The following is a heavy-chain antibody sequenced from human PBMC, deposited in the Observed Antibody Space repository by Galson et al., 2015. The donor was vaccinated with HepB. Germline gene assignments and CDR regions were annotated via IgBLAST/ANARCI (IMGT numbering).Heavy chain of an antibody. Sequence: SLRLSCAASGFTFSSYGMHWVRQAPGKGLEWVSAISGSGGSTYYADSVKGRFTISRDNSKNTLYLQMNSLRAEDTAVYYCAKDPSPDSGYDPFDYWGQGTLVTVSS. V-gene: IGHV3-23*01. CDR3: AKDPSPDSGYDPFDY. CDR1: GFTFSSYG. CDR2: ISGSGGST. D-gene: IGHD5-12*01. J-gene: IGHJ4*02.